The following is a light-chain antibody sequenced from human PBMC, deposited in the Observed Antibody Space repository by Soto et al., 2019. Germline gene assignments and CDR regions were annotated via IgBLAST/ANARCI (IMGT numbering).Light chain of an antibody. V-gene: IGKV3-11*01. CDR2: DAS. J-gene: IGKJ1*01. CDR3: QQRSNWPWT. CDR1: QSVSSY. Sequence: EIVLTQSPATLSLSPGERATLSRASQSVSSYLAWYQQKPGQAPRLLIYDASNRATGIPARFSGSGSGTDFTLTISSLEPEDFAVYYCQQRSNWPWTFGQGTKVEIK.